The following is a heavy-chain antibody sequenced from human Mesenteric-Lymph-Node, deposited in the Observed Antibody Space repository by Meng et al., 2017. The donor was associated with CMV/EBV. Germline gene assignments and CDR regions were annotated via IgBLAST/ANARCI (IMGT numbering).Heavy chain of an antibody. CDR1: GYTFTSYG. Sequence: ASVKVSCKASGYTFTSYGISWVRQAPGQGLEWMGWISAYNGNTNYAQKFQGRVTITADKSTSTAYMELSSLRSEDTAVYYCASRFIAARPDRDSHYYYYGMDVWGQGTTVTVSS. J-gene: IGHJ6*02. CDR2: ISAYNGNT. CDR3: ASRFIAARPDRDSHYYYYGMDV. D-gene: IGHD6-6*01. V-gene: IGHV1-18*01.